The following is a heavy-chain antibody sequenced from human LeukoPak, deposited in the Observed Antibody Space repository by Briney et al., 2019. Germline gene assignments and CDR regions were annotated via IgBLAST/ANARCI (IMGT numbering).Heavy chain of an antibody. CDR3: ARGRPADSSSWYGTDY. J-gene: IGHJ4*02. D-gene: IGHD6-13*01. CDR1: GFTFSSYA. CDR2: ISYDGSNK. Sequence: GVSLRLSCAASGFTFSSYAMHWVRQAPGKGLEWVADISYDGSNKYYADSVKGRFTISRDNSKNTVYLQMNSLRAEDTAVYYCARGRPADSSSWYGTDYWGQGTLVTVSS. V-gene: IGHV3-30*04.